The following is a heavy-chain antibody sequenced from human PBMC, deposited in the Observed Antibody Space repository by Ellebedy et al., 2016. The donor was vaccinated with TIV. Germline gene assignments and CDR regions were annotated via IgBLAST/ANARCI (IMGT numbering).Heavy chain of an antibody. V-gene: IGHV1-69*04. CDR1: GGTFSSYV. CDR3: AIWENYYDSSVTEGD. J-gene: IGHJ4*02. CDR2: IIPIFGIT. D-gene: IGHD3-22*01. Sequence: AASVKVSCKASGGTFSSYVISWVRQAPGQGLDWMGRIIPIFGITNYAQKFQGRVTSTADKSTSTAYMELSSLRSEDTAVYYCAIWENYYDSSVTEGDWGQGTLVTVSS.